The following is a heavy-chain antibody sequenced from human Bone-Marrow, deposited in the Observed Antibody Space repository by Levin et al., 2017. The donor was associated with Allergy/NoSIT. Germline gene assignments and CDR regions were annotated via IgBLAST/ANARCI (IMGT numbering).Heavy chain of an antibody. V-gene: IGHV4-39*02. CDR3: ARDEGVAAAGTIDY. CDR2: IYYSGTT. CDR1: GGSIRSSNHY. D-gene: IGHD6-13*01. J-gene: IGHJ4*02. Sequence: SETLSLTCTVSGGSIRSSNHYWGWIRQPPGKGLEWIGNIYYSGTTFYNPSVKSRVTISIDTSSNQFSLKLSSVTAADTAVYYCARDEGVAAAGTIDYWGQGTLVTVSS.